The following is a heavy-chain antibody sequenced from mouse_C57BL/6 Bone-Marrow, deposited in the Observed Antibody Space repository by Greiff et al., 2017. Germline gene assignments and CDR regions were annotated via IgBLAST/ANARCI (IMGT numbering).Heavy chain of an antibody. CDR3: ARAFGYGTWFAY. CDR1: GFNIKDDY. J-gene: IGHJ3*01. D-gene: IGHD2-2*01. CDR2: IDPENGDT. V-gene: IGHV14-4*01. Sequence: VQLQQSGAELVRPGASVKLSCTASGFNIKDDYMHWVKQRPEQGLEWIGWIDPENGDTEYASKFQGKATLTADKSSSTAYMELRSLTSEDSAVYFCARAFGYGTWFAYWGQGTLVTVSA.